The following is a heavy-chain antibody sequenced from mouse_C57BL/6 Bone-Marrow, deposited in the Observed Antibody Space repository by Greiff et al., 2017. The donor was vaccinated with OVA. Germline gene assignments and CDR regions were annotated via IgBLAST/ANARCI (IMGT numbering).Heavy chain of an antibody. CDR2: IYWDADK. J-gene: IGHJ1*03. CDR1: GYSLSTSGMG. Sequence: QVTLKVSGPGILQSSQTLSLTCSFSGYSLSTSGMGVSWIRQPSGKGLEWLAHIYWDADKRYNPFLKSRTIISKATSRNQAFLQITSVDTAETATYYCSRRGYYYGINPWYFDVWGTGTTVTVSS. CDR3: SRRGYYYGINPWYFDV. D-gene: IGHD1-1*01. V-gene: IGHV8-12*01.